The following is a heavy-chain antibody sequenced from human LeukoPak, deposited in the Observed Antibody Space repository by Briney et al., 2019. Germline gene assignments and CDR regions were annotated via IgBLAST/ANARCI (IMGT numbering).Heavy chain of an antibody. V-gene: IGHV4-39*01. CDR2: IYYSGNT. CDR3: ARTLYYYETSGYKDY. J-gene: IGHJ4*02. D-gene: IGHD3-22*01. CDR1: GGSISSSSYY. Sequence: PSETLSLTCIVSGGSISSSSYYWGWIRQPPGKGLEWIGSIYYSGNTYYNPSLRSRVSISVDTSKNQFSLKLSSVTAADTAVYYCARTLYYYETSGYKDYWGQGTLVTVSS.